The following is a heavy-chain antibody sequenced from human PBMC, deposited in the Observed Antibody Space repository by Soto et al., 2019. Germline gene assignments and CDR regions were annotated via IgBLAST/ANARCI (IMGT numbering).Heavy chain of an antibody. D-gene: IGHD6-19*01. CDR3: ARGSGSSGFDS. V-gene: IGHV1-3*05. CDR2: INAGNGNT. Sequence: QVQLVQSGAEEKKPGASVKVSCKASGYTFTYNFIHWVRQAPGQSLEWMGWINAGNGNTKSSQKFQDRVTITRDTSASTAYMEVSSLRSEDTAVYYCARGSGSSGFDSWGQGTLVSVSS. CDR1: GYTFTYNF. J-gene: IGHJ5*01.